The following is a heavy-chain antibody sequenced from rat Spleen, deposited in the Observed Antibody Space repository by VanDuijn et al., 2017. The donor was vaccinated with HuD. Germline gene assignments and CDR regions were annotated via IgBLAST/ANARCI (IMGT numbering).Heavy chain of an antibody. CDR3: ARPSYGYPFAY. CDR1: GFTFKNYW. Sequence: EVQLVESGGDLVQPGRSLRLSCVASGFTFKNYWMTWIRQAPGKGLEWVATISYDGSGTYYRDSVKGRFTISRDNAKTTLYLQMDSLRSEDTATYYCARPSYGYPFAYWGQGTLVTVSS. D-gene: IGHD1-7*01. J-gene: IGHJ3*01. V-gene: IGHV5-29*01. CDR2: ISYDGSGT.